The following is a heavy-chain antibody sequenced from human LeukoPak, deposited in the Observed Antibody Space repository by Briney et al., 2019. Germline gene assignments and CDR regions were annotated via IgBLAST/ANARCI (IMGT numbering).Heavy chain of an antibody. CDR2: ISYDGSNK. CDR3: ARDPSYGGNSALGFDY. D-gene: IGHD4-23*01. Sequence: GESLRLSCAASGFTFSSYAMHWVRQAPGKGLEWVAVISYDGSNKYYADSVKGRFTISRDNSKNTLYLQMNSLRAEDTAVYYCARDPSYGGNSALGFDYWGQGTLVTVSS. CDR1: GFTFSSYA. J-gene: IGHJ4*02. V-gene: IGHV3-30-3*01.